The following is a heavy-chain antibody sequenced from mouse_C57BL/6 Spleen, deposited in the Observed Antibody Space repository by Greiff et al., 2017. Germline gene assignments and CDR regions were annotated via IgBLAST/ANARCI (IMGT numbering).Heavy chain of an antibody. CDR1: GYTFTSYW. CDR2: IDPSDSET. V-gene: IGHV1-52*01. J-gene: IGHJ1*03. Sequence: QVQLQQPGAELVRPGSSVKLSCKASGYTFTSYWMHWVKQRPIQGLEWIGNIDPSDSETHYNQKFKDKATLTVDKSSSTAYMQLSSLTSEDSAVYYCARGGLGRGDWYFDVWGTGTTVTVSS. D-gene: IGHD4-1*01. CDR3: ARGGLGRGDWYFDV.